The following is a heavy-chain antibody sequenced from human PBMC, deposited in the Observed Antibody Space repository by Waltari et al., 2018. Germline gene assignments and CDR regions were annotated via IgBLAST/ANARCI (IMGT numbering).Heavy chain of an antibody. J-gene: IGHJ4*02. Sequence: QLQLQESGPGLVKPSETLSLTCTVSGGSISRSNYYWGWTRQPPGKGLDWIPSIYPSESTYHHPSLQTRVTISVDPSKHQFSLKLTSVTAADTAVYYCARIYGSGSPIPSVDYWGQGTLVTVSS. D-gene: IGHD3-10*01. CDR2: IYPSEST. CDR1: GGSISRSNYY. V-gene: IGHV4-39*01. CDR3: ARIYGSGSPIPSVDY.